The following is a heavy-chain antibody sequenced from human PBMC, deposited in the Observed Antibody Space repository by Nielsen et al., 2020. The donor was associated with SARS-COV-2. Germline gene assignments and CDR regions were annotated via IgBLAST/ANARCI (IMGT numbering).Heavy chain of an antibody. D-gene: IGHD3-22*01. CDR1: GFTFDDYT. J-gene: IGHJ4*02. Sequence: GGSLRLSCAASGFTFDDYTMHWVRQAPGKGLEWVSLISWDGGSTYYADSVKGRFTISRDNSKNSLYLQMNSLRTEDTALYYCAKDYYDSSGYYYGIALDYWGQGTLATVSS. CDR2: ISWDGGST. CDR3: AKDYYDSSGYYYGIALDY. V-gene: IGHV3-43*01.